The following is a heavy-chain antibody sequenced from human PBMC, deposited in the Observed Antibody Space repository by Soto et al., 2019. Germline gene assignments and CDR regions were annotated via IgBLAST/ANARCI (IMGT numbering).Heavy chain of an antibody. CDR1: GFAFSSYA. D-gene: IGHD2-2*01. J-gene: IGHJ4*02. V-gene: IGHV3-23*01. CDR3: ASRALEDVHRSRTTCYVFDY. CDR2: ISGNGVST. Sequence: EVQLLESGGDLVQPGGSLRLSCAASGFAFSSYAMSWVRQAPGKGLEWVSGISGNGVSTFYADSVKGRCTISRDNSKNTVYLQMNSLRAEDTAVYYCASRALEDVHRSRTTCYVFDYWGQGNMVTVSS.